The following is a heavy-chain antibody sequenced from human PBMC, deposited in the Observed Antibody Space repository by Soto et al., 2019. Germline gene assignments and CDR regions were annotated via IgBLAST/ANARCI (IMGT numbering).Heavy chain of an antibody. Sequence: QLHLQESGPGLVKPSETLSLTCRVSDGSMNSDSSYWGWIRQPPGKGLEWIGVINHSGSTYHNLSLKGRVTMSVDASRNQFSLKLTSMTAADTAVYYCARVGGYVSVGYYYLRDSWGQGTLVTVSS. D-gene: IGHD3-22*01. CDR1: DGSMNSDSSY. J-gene: IGHJ4*02. CDR3: ARVGGYVSVGYYYLRDS. V-gene: IGHV4-39*01. CDR2: INHSGST.